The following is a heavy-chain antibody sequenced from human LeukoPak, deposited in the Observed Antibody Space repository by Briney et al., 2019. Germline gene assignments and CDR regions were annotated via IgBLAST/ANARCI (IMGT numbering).Heavy chain of an antibody. CDR3: ARDGYRSSWVD. CDR1: GGSISSHY. D-gene: IGHD6-13*01. Sequence: SETLTLTCTVSGGSISSHYWSWIRQPAGKGLEWIGLIYTSGGTNYNPSLKSRVTMSVDTSKNQFSLKVSSVTAADTAVYYCARDGYRSSWVDWGQGTLVTVSS. V-gene: IGHV4-4*07. CDR2: IYTSGGT. J-gene: IGHJ4*02.